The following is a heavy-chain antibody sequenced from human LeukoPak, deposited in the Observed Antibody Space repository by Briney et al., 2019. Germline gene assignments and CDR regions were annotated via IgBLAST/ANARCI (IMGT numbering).Heavy chain of an antibody. CDR3: AKDMWRIGELDYNY. Sequence: GGSLRLSCAVSGFTFNDDAIRWLRQAPGKGLEWVSLISGDGGSTYYADSVKGRFTISRDNSKNSLYLQMNSLRTEDTALYYCAKDMWRIGELDYNYWAQGTLVTVSS. V-gene: IGHV3-43*02. J-gene: IGHJ4*02. CDR1: GFTFNDDA. D-gene: IGHD5-24*01. CDR2: ISGDGGST.